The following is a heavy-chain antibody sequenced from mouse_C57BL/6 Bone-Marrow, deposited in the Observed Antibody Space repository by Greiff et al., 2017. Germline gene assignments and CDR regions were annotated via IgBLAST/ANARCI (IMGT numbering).Heavy chain of an antibody. V-gene: IGHV1-50*01. CDR1: GYTFTSYW. J-gene: IGHJ3*01. Sequence: VQLQQPGAELVKPGASVKLSCQASGYTFTSYWMQWVKQRPGQGLEWIGEIDPSDSYTNYNQKFKGKATLTVETSSSTAYMQLSSLTSEDSAVDYCASSRAWFAYWGQGTLVTVSA. CDR2: IDPSDSYT. CDR3: ASSRAWFAY. D-gene: IGHD1-1*01.